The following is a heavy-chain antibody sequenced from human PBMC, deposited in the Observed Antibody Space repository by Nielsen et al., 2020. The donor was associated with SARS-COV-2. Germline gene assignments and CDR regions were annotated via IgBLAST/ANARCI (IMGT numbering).Heavy chain of an antibody. V-gene: IGHV3-30*03. D-gene: IGHD1-1*01. Sequence: GESLKISCAASGFTFSSYGMSWVRQAPGKGLEWVAVISYDGSNKYYADSVKGRFTISRDNSKNTLYLQMNSLRAEDTAVYYCARGSDQLWSGYWGQGTLVTVSS. CDR2: ISYDGSNK. J-gene: IGHJ4*02. CDR3: ARGSDQLWSGY. CDR1: GFTFSSYG.